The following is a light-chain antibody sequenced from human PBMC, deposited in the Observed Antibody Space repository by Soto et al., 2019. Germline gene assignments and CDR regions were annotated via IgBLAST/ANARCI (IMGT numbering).Light chain of an antibody. CDR1: QSVSGN. CDR2: GAS. CDR3: QQYNKWPPWT. J-gene: IGKJ1*01. Sequence: EIVMTQSPATLSVSPGERATLSCRVSQSVSGNLAWYQQKPGQAPRLLIYGASTRATGIPARFSGSGSGTEFTLTISSLQSEDFAVYYCQQYNKWPPWTFGQGTKVEIK. V-gene: IGKV3-15*01.